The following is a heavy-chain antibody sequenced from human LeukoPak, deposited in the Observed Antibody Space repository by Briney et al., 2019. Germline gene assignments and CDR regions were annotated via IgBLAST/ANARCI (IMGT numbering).Heavy chain of an antibody. CDR3: TREEGGTTVDY. Sequence: SETLSLTCTVSGYSIRSGYFWGWIRQPPGKGLEWIGSISQSGTTYYNPSLKSRITISHDTSKNQFSLKVNSVTAADTAAYYCTREEGGTTVDYWGQGTVVTVSS. CDR2: ISQSGTT. D-gene: IGHD1-1*01. CDR1: GYSIRSGYF. V-gene: IGHV4-38-2*02. J-gene: IGHJ4*02.